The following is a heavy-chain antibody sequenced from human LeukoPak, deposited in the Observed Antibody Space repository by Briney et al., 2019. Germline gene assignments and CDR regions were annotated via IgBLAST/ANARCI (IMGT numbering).Heavy chain of an antibody. J-gene: IGHJ4*02. D-gene: IGHD3-16*01. Sequence: ASETLSLTCTVSCGSISNYYWSWIRQPPGKGLEWIGYIYYSGSTNYNPSLKSRVTISVDKSKNQFSLKLRSVTAADTAVYYCARHQIGAHFDYWGQGTLVTVSS. V-gene: IGHV4-59*08. CDR3: ARHQIGAHFDY. CDR2: IYYSGST. CDR1: CGSISNYY.